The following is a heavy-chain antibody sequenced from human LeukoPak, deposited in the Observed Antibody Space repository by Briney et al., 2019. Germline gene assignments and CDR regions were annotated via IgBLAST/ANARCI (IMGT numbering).Heavy chain of an antibody. V-gene: IGHV3-20*04. J-gene: IGHJ4*02. CDR2: INWNGGST. Sequence: GGSLRLSCAASGFTFDDYGMSWVRQAPGKGLEWVSGINWNGGSTVYADSVKGRFTLSRDNAKNSLYLQMNSLRAEDTALYYCARGGAYGSGSYYKEYWGQGTLVTVSS. D-gene: IGHD3-10*01. CDR3: ARGGAYGSGSYYKEY. CDR1: GFTFDDYG.